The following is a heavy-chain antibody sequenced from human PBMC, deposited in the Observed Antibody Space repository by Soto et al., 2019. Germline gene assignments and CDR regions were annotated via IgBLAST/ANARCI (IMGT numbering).Heavy chain of an antibody. J-gene: IGHJ5*02. CDR3: ARLPNYYDSSGYYPFNWFDP. V-gene: IGHV4-30-2*01. Sequence: PSETLSLTCAVSGGSISSGGYSWSWIRQPPGKGLEWIGYIYHSGSTYYNPSLKSRVTISVDRSKNQFSLKLSSVTAADTAVYYCARLPNYYDSSGYYPFNWFDPWGQGTLVTVSS. D-gene: IGHD3-22*01. CDR1: GGSISSGGYS. CDR2: IYHSGST.